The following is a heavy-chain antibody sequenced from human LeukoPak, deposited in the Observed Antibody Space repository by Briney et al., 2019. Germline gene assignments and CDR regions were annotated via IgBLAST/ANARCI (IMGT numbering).Heavy chain of an antibody. J-gene: IGHJ4*02. D-gene: IGHD3-10*01. CDR3: TTVSGLTMVRGVIRYFDY. V-gene: IGHV3-23*01. CDR1: GFTFNNYA. Sequence: PGGSLRLSCTASGFTFNNYAMAWVRQAPGKGLEWVSAITGSGAYTDYADSVKGRFTISRDNSKNTIYLQMNSLKTEDTAVYYCTTVSGLTMVRGVIRYFDYWGQGTLVTVSS. CDR2: ITGSGAYT.